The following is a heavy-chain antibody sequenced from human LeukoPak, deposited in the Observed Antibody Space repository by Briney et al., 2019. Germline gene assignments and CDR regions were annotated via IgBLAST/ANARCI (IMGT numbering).Heavy chain of an antibody. V-gene: IGHV1-46*01. Sequence: ASVKVSCKASGYTFTSYYMHWVRQAPGQGLEWMGIINPSGGSTSYAQKFQGRVTMTRDTSTSTVYMELSSLRSEYTAVYYCARDGLYYYDSSGLDYWGQGTLVTVSS. D-gene: IGHD3-22*01. J-gene: IGHJ4*02. CDR1: GYTFTSYY. CDR3: ARDGLYYYDSSGLDY. CDR2: INPSGGST.